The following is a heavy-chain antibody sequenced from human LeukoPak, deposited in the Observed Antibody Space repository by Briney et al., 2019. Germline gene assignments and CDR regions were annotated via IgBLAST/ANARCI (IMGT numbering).Heavy chain of an antibody. V-gene: IGHV3-30*18. J-gene: IGHJ4*02. Sequence: PGGSLRLSCAASGFTFSRYGMHWVRQAPGQGLEWVAVISYDGRNKYYADSVKGRFTISRDNSKNTLYLQMNSLRAEDTAVYYCAKDLRWYFDYWGQGTLVTVSS. CDR2: ISYDGRNK. CDR3: AKDLRWYFDY. CDR1: GFTFSRYG. D-gene: IGHD4-23*01.